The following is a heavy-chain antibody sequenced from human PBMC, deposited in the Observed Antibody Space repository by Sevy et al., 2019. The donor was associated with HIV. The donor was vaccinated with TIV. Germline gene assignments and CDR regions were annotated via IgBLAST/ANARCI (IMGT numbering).Heavy chain of an antibody. CDR2: ISGSGGST. V-gene: IGHV3-23*01. CDR1: GFTFSSYA. J-gene: IGHJ4*02. D-gene: IGHD6-19*01. CDR3: AKGVDYYWPRTVAGIYYFDY. Sequence: GGSLRLSCAASGFTFSSYAMSWVRQAPGKGLEWVSAISGSGGSTYYADSVKGRFTISRDNSKNTLYLQMNSLRAEDTAVYYCAKGVDYYWPRTVAGIYYFDYWGQGTLVTVSS.